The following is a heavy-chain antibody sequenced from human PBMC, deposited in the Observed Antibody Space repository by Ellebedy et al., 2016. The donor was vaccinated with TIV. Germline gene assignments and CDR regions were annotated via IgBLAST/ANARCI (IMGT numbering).Heavy chain of an antibody. V-gene: IGHV5-51*01. CDR1: GYSFTSHW. Sequence: GESLKISCKASGYSFTSHWIGWVRQMPGKGLEWMGMIYPGDSDTRYSPSFQGQVTISADKSISTAYLQLSNLKASDTAIYYCSIAVDGTTWFDPWGQGTLVTVSS. CDR2: IYPGDSDT. CDR3: SIAVDGTTWFDP. J-gene: IGHJ5*02. D-gene: IGHD5-24*01.